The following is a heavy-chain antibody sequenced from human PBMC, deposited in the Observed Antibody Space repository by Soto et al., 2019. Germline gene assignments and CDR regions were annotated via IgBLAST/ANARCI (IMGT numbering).Heavy chain of an antibody. CDR1: GYPFTSYG. J-gene: IGHJ6*02. Sequence: GXSVKVACKASGYPFTSYGIIWVRQAPGQGLEWMGWISAYNGNTNYAQKLQGRVTMTTDTSTSTAYMELRSLRSDDTAVYYCARVTLTRPGENYYGMDVWGQGTTVTVSS. D-gene: IGHD2-2*01. V-gene: IGHV1-18*01. CDR3: ARVTLTRPGENYYGMDV. CDR2: ISAYNGNT.